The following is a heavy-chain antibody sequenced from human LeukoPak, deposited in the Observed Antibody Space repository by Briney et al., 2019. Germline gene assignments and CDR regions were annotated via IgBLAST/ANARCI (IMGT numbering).Heavy chain of an antibody. CDR1: GGSISSNY. V-gene: IGHV4-59*01. D-gene: IGHD2-2*01. CDR3: ARAVVVPAALPKTYYFDY. Sequence: PSETLSLTCIVSGGSISSNYWSWIRQPPGKGLEWIGHIYYSGSTNYNPSLKSRVTISVDTSKNQFSLKLSSVTAADTAVYYCARAVVVPAALPKTYYFDYWGQGTLVTVSS. J-gene: IGHJ4*02. CDR2: IYYSGST.